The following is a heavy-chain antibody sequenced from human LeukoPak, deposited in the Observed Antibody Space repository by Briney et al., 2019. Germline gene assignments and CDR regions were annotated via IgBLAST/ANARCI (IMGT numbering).Heavy chain of an antibody. CDR2: IYYSGST. J-gene: IGHJ4*02. Sequence: PSETLSLTCTVSGGSISSSSYYWGWIRQPPGKGLEWIGSIYYSGSTYYNPSLKSRVTISVDTSKNQFSLKLSSVTAADTAVYYCARGRKYYYDSSGYYYFDYWGQGTLVTVSS. CDR3: ARGRKYYYDSSGYYYFDY. CDR1: GGSISSSSYY. V-gene: IGHV4-39*07. D-gene: IGHD3-22*01.